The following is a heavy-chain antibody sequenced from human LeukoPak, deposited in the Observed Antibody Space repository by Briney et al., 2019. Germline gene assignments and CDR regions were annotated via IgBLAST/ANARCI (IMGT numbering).Heavy chain of an antibody. D-gene: IGHD3-10*01. CDR2: IYPGDSDT. CDR1: GYRFTSYW. Sequence: GESLQISCKGSGYRFTSYWIGWVRQMPGKGLEGMGIIYPGDSDTRYSPSFQGQVTISADKSISTAYLQWSSLKASDTAMYYCARLLDYYGSGSYYIDYFDYWGQGTLITVSS. V-gene: IGHV5-51*01. J-gene: IGHJ4*02. CDR3: ARLLDYYGSGSYYIDYFDY.